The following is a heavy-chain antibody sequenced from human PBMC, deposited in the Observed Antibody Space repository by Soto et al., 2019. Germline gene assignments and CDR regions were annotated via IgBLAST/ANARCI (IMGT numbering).Heavy chain of an antibody. D-gene: IGHD6-19*01. Sequence: PGGSLRLSCAASGFTFSSYAMSWVRQAPGKGLEWVSAISGSGGSTYYADSVKGRFTISRDNSKNTLYLQMNSLRAEDTAVYYCAKSGRVYSSGWYSFDYWGQGTLVTVSS. CDR2: ISGSGGST. CDR1: GFTFSSYA. CDR3: AKSGRVYSSGWYSFDY. J-gene: IGHJ4*02. V-gene: IGHV3-23*01.